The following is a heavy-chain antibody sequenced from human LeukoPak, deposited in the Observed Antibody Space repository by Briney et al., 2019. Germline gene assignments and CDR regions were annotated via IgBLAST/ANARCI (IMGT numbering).Heavy chain of an antibody. V-gene: IGHV3-23*01. CDR3: AKDARRTSGWYFFDY. CDR1: GFAFSNQA. J-gene: IGHJ4*02. CDR2: ISDSGDIT. Sequence: GGPLRLSCAASGFAFSNQAMGWVRQASGKGLEWVSVISDSGDITYYADSVKGRFTISRDNSKNTLFLQMKSLRAEDTAVYYCAKDARRTSGWYFFDYWGQGTLVTVSS. D-gene: IGHD6-19*01.